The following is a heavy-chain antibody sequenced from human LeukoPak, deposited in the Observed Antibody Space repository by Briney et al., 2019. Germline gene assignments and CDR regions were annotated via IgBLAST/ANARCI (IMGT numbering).Heavy chain of an antibody. V-gene: IGHV4-34*01. CDR2: INHFGST. Sequence: SETLSLTCAVYGGSFSGYYWSWIRQPPGKGLEWIGEINHFGSTNYNPSLKSRVTISVDTSKNQFSLKLSSVTAADTAVYYCARYCTNGVCYIDAFDIWGQGTMVTVSS. D-gene: IGHD2-8*01. J-gene: IGHJ3*02. CDR3: ARYCTNGVCYIDAFDI. CDR1: GGSFSGYY.